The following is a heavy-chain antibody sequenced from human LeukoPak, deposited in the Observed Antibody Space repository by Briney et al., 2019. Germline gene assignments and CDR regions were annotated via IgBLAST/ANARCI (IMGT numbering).Heavy chain of an antibody. J-gene: IGHJ4*02. CDR2: ISYDGSNK. Sequence: GGSLRLSCAASGFTFSSYAMHWVRQAPGKGLEWVAVISYDGSNKYYADSVKGRFTISRDNSKNTLYLQMNSLRAEDTAVYYCARDALVGATNFDYWGQGTLVTVSS. CDR3: ARDALVGATNFDY. D-gene: IGHD1-26*01. CDR1: GFTFSSYA. V-gene: IGHV3-30-3*01.